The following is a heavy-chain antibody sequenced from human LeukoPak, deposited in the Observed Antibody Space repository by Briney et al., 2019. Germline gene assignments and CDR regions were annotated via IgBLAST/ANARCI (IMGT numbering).Heavy chain of an antibody. V-gene: IGHV4-59*08. CDR2: IYYSGST. CDR3: TRQIIAAADPYYFDY. CDR1: GGSISSYY. Sequence: SETLSLTCTVSGGSISSYYWSWIQQPPGKGLEWIGYIYYSGSTNYNPSLKSRVTISVDTSKNQFSLKLSSVTAADTAVYYCTRQIIAAADPYYFDYWGQGTLVTVSS. J-gene: IGHJ4*02. D-gene: IGHD6-13*01.